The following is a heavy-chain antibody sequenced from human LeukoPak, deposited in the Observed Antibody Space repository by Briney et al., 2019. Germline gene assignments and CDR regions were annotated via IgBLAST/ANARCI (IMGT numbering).Heavy chain of an antibody. CDR3: AKDLDHDYDDYGLDY. CDR2: ISSSSSTI. Sequence: GGSLRLSCAASGFTFSIYSMNWVRQAPGKGLEWVSYISSSSSTIHYADSVKGRFTISRDNSKNTLYLQMNSLRAEDTALYYCAKDLDHDYDDYGLDYWGQGTLVTVSS. V-gene: IGHV3-48*01. J-gene: IGHJ4*02. D-gene: IGHD4-17*01. CDR1: GFTFSIYS.